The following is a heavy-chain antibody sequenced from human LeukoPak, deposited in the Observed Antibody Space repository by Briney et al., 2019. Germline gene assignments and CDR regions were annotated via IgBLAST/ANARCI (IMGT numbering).Heavy chain of an antibody. CDR2: IIPIFGTP. D-gene: IGHD3-16*01. CDR3: ARERFGLNWFDP. Sequence: ASVKVSCKASGGTFSSYAINWVRQAPGQGPEWMGGIIPIFGTPSYAQKFQGRVRITTDESTSTAYMELSSLRSEDTAVYYCARERFGLNWFDPWGQGTLVTVSS. V-gene: IGHV1-69*05. J-gene: IGHJ5*02. CDR1: GGTFSSYA.